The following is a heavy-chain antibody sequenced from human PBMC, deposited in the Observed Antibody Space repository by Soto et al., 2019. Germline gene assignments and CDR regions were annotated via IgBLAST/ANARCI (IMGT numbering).Heavy chain of an antibody. V-gene: IGHV4-61*01. CDR1: GGSVSSGSYY. D-gene: IGHD3-22*01. CDR3: ARVGWEDDSSGSFDE. J-gene: IGHJ4*02. CDR2: IYYSGST. Sequence: SETLSLTCTVSGGSVSSGSYYWSWTRQPPGKGLEWIGYIYYSGSTNYNPSLKSRVTISVDTSKNQFSLKLSSVTAADTAVYYCARVGWEDDSSGSFDEWGQGTLVTVSS.